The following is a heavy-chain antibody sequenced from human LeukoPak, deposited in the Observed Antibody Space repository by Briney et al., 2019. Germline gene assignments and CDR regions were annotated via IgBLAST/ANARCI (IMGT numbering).Heavy chain of an antibody. CDR3: ARDYLRPGNSPFDY. J-gene: IGHJ4*02. CDR2: ISSSSRSI. CDR1: TFTLNNYW. V-gene: IGHV3-48*02. Sequence: PGGSLRLSCTASTFTLNNYWMSWVRQAPGKGLEWVSYISSSSRSIYYADSVKGRFTISRDNAKNSLYLQMNSLRDEDTAVYYCARDYLRPGNSPFDYWGQGTLVTVSS.